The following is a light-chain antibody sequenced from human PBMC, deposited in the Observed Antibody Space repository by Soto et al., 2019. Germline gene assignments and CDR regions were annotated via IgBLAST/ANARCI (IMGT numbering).Light chain of an antibody. CDR1: SSNIGAGYD. Sequence: QSVLTQPPSVSGAPGQRVTISCTGSSSNIGAGYDVHWYQQLPGTAPKLLIYGNSNRPSGVPDRFSGSKSGTSASLAITGLQAEDEADYYCQYYDSSLGGWVFGGGTKVTVL. J-gene: IGLJ3*02. V-gene: IGLV1-40*01. CDR3: QYYDSSLGGWV. CDR2: GNS.